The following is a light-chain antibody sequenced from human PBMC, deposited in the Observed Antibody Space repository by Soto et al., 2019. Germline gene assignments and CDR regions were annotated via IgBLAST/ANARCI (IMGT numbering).Light chain of an antibody. Sequence: EIVLTQSPATLSLSPGERATLSCRASQSVSSYLAWYQQKPGQAPRLLIYDASNRATGIPARFSGSGSGTEFTLTISSLEPEDCALYYCQQRSNWPITFGQGTRLEIK. CDR2: DAS. CDR3: QQRSNWPIT. CDR1: QSVSSY. V-gene: IGKV3-11*01. J-gene: IGKJ5*01.